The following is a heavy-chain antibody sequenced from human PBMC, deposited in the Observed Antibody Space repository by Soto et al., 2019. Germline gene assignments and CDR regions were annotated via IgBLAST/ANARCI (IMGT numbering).Heavy chain of an antibody. CDR2: IYYSGST. Sequence: TLSLTCTVSGGSISSGDYYWSWIRQPPGKGLEWIGYIYYSGSTYYNPSLKSRVTISVDTSKNQFSLKLSSVTAADTAVYYCARVDYGFDWDLNENWFDPWGQGTLVTVSS. D-gene: IGHD3-9*01. CDR1: GGSISSGDYY. V-gene: IGHV4-30-4*01. CDR3: ARVDYGFDWDLNENWFDP. J-gene: IGHJ5*02.